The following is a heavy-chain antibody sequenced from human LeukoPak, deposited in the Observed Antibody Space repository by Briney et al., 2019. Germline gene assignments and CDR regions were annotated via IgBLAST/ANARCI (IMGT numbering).Heavy chain of an antibody. V-gene: IGHV3-23*05. CDR2: INNNGGGT. CDR3: AKPPPPMYYDFWSGYYYFDY. D-gene: IGHD3-3*01. Sequence: GGSLRLSCAASGFTSSSYAMSWVRQAPGKGLEWVSHINNNGGGTSYADSVKGRFTISRDNSKNTLYLQMNSLRAEDTAVYYCAKPPPPMYYDFWSGYYYFDYWGQGTLVTVSS. CDR1: GFTSSSYA. J-gene: IGHJ4*02.